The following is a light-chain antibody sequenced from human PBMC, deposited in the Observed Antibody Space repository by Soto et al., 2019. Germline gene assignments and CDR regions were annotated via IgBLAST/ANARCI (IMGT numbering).Light chain of an antibody. J-gene: IGLJ3*02. CDR2: EVN. CDR3: CLSPGSLTWL. CDR1: GSDVGDSSH. V-gene: IGLV2-11*01. Sequence: QSALTQPRSVSGSPGQSVTISCTATGSDVGDSSHVSWYQLHPGKAPKLMIYEVNNRPSGVPDRFSGSKSGSTASLTISGLQAEDEAEYYCCLSPGSLTWLFGGGTKVTRP.